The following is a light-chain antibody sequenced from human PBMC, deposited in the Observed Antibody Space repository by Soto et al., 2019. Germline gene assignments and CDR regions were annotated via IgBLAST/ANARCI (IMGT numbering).Light chain of an antibody. CDR1: QAISSS. V-gene: IGKV1D-13*01. CDR3: QQFLNYPLT. J-gene: IGKJ4*01. CDR2: DAS. Sequence: AIQLTQSPPSLSASVGDRVTITCRASQAISSSLVWYKQKPGKAPELLIYDASTVESGVPSRFSGTGYGTDFSLTISGLRPEDFATYYCQQFLNYPLTFGGGTKVEIK.